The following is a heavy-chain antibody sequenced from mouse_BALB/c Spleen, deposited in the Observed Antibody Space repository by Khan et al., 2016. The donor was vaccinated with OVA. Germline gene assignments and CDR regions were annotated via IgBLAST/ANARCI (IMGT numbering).Heavy chain of an antibody. CDR3: ARPPFFSYVMVY. CDR2: INTYTGEP. CDR1: GYTFKNHG. Sequence: QIQLVQSGPELKKPGETVKISCKASGYTFKNHGMNWVKQAPGKGLKWMGWINTYTGEPTYVEDFKGRFAFSLETSASTAYLQINNLKNEDTATLFCARPPFFSYVMVYWGQGTSVTVSS. J-gene: IGHJ4*01. V-gene: IGHV9-3-1*01.